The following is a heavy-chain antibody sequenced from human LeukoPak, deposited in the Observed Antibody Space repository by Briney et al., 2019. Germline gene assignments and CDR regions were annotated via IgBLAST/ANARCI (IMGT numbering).Heavy chain of an antibody. CDR1: GFTFSNAW. J-gene: IGHJ4*02. D-gene: IGHD2-2*01. CDR3: TTLGYCSSTSCYLPY. Sequence: GGSLRLSCAASGFTFSNAWTSWVRQAPGKGLEWVGRIKSKTDGGTTDYAAPVKGRFTISRDDSKNTLYLQMNSLKTEDTAVYCCTTLGYCSSTSCYLPYWGQGTLVTVSS. V-gene: IGHV3-15*01. CDR2: IKSKTDGGTT.